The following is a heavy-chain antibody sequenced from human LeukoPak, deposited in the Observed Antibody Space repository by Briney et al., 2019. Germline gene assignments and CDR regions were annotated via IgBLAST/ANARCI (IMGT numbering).Heavy chain of an antibody. CDR2: IWYDGSNK. CDR3: ARDRPRSGYDHDY. V-gene: IGHV3-33*01. J-gene: IGHJ4*02. CDR1: GFTFSSYG. Sequence: PGRSLRLSCAASGFTFSSYGMHWVRQAPGKGLEWVAIIWYDGSNKYYADSVEGRFTISRDNSNNTLYLQMNTLRAEDTAVYYCARDRPRSGYDHDYWGQGTLVTVSS. D-gene: IGHD5-12*01.